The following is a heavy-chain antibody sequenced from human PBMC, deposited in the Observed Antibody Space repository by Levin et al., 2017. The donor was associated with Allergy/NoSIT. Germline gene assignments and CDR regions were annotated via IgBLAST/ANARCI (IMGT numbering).Heavy chain of an antibody. J-gene: IGHJ4*02. CDR2: IKSKADGGTT. D-gene: IGHD6-13*01. Sequence: GESLKISCAASGITFSNAWMSWARQAPGKGLEWVGRIKSKADGGTTEYAAPVKGRFTIPRDDSKNTLYLQMNSLKTEDTAVYFCTTYSSSWYYFDYWGQGTLVTVSS. CDR3: TTYSSSWYYFDY. V-gene: IGHV3-15*01. CDR1: GITFSNAW.